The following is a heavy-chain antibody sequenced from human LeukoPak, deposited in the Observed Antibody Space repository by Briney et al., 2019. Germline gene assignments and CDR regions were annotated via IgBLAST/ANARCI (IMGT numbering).Heavy chain of an antibody. J-gene: IGHJ3*02. Sequence: GGSLRLSCAASGFTFSSYAMHWVRQAPGKGLEWVAVISYDGSNKYYANSVKGRFTISRDNSKNTLYLQMNSLRAEDTAVYYCARETPNSSSWYAFDIWGQGTMVTVSS. CDR2: ISYDGSNK. CDR1: GFTFSSYA. CDR3: ARETPNSSSWYAFDI. D-gene: IGHD6-13*01. V-gene: IGHV3-30*14.